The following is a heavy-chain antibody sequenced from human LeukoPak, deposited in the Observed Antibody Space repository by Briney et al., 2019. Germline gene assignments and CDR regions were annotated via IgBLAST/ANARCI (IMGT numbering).Heavy chain of an antibody. CDR3: AGEFRGVIIHDY. CDR2: ISHSGST. D-gene: IGHD3-10*01. V-gene: IGHV4-34*01. J-gene: IGHJ4*02. Sequence: SETLSLTCAVYGGSFSGYYWSWIRQPPGKGLERIGEISHSGSTNYNPSLKSRVTISVDTSKNQFSLKLSSVTAADTAVYYCAGEFRGVIIHDYWGQGTLVTVSS. CDR1: GGSFSGYY.